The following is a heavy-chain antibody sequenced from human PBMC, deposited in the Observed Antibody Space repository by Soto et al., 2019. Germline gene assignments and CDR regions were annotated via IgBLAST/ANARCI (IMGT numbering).Heavy chain of an antibody. CDR2: ISGSGGSI. CDR1: GFTFSTYA. D-gene: IGHD1-1*01. V-gene: IGHV3-23*01. J-gene: IGHJ6*02. Sequence: EVQLLESGGGLVQPGGSLRLSCAASGFTFSTYAMNWVRQAPGNGLEWVSAISGSGGSIHYADSVKGRFTISRDNSKTTLYLQMNSLRDEDTAVYNCVKGYWKGDVWGQGTTVTVSS. CDR3: VKGYWKGDV.